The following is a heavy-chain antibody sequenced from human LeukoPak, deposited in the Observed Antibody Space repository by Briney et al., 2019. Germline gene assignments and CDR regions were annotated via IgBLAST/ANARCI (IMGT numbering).Heavy chain of an antibody. D-gene: IGHD6-19*01. CDR3: ARDRGYSSGWGLDAFDI. J-gene: IGHJ3*02. Sequence: GGSLRLSCAASGFTFSSYWMSWVRQAPGKGLEWVANIKQDGSEKYYVDSVKGQFTISRDNAKNSLYLQMNSLRAEDTAVYYCARDRGYSSGWGLDAFDIWGQGTMVTVSS. CDR1: GFTFSSYW. CDR2: IKQDGSEK. V-gene: IGHV3-7*03.